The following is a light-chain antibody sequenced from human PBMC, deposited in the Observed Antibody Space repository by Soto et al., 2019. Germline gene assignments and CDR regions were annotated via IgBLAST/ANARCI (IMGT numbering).Light chain of an antibody. V-gene: IGKV3-15*01. CDR1: PSISSN. Sequence: EIVMTQSPANLSVSPGERATLSCRASPSISSNLAWYQQKPGQDPRLLIYGASTRATGIPARFSGSGSGTEITLTISSLQSEDFAVYYCQQYKNWPPMYTFGQGTKLEIK. J-gene: IGKJ2*01. CDR3: QQYKNWPPMYT. CDR2: GAS.